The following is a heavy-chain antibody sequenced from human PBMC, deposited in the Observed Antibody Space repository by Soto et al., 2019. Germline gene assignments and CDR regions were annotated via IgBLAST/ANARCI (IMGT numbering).Heavy chain of an antibody. CDR2: IIPIFGTA. Sequence: ASVKVSFKASGGTFSSYAISWVRQAPGQGLEWMGGIIPIFGTANYAQKFQGRVTITADESTSTAYMELSSLRSEDTAVYYCARDSGQYYYDSSVSWGQGTLVTVS. V-gene: IGHV1-69*13. D-gene: IGHD3-22*01. CDR1: GGTFSSYA. J-gene: IGHJ4*02. CDR3: ARDSGQYYYDSSVS.